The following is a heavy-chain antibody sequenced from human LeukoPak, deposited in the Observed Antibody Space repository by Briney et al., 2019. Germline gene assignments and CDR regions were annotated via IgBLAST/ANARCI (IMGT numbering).Heavy chain of an antibody. D-gene: IGHD3-22*01. V-gene: IGHV3-74*01. CDR2: INTDESST. Sequence: GGSLRLSCAASGFTFSSYWMHWVRHAPGKGLVWVSRINTDESSTSYADSVKGRFTISRDSAKNTLYLQMNGLRAEDTAVYYCVRGSSGYYNGVAGDYWGQGTLVTVSS. CDR3: VRGSSGYYNGVAGDY. J-gene: IGHJ4*02. CDR1: GFTFSSYW.